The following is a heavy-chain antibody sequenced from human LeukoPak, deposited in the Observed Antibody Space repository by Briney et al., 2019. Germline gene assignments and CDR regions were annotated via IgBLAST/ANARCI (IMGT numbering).Heavy chain of an antibody. CDR3: ARDGTKLRYFDWLLERSYYYYGMDV. CDR2: ISSSSSYI. J-gene: IGHJ6*02. Sequence: GSLRLSCAASGFTFSSYSMNWVRQAPGKGLEWVSSISSSSSYIYYADSVKGRFTISRDNAKNSLYLQMNSLRAEDTAVYYCARDGTKLRYFDWLLERSYYYYGMDVWGQGTTVTVSS. CDR1: GFTFSSYS. D-gene: IGHD3-9*01. V-gene: IGHV3-21*01.